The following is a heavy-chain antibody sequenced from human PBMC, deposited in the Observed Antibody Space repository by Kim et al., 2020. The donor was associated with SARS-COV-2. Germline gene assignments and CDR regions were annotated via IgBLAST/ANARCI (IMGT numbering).Heavy chain of an antibody. CDR3: ARGYCSSTSCQRGDY. D-gene: IGHD2-2*01. Sequence: PSLSSRVTISVDTSKNQFSLKLSSVTAADTAVYYCARGYCSSTSCQRGDYWGQGTLVSVSS. V-gene: IGHV4-34*01. J-gene: IGHJ4*02.